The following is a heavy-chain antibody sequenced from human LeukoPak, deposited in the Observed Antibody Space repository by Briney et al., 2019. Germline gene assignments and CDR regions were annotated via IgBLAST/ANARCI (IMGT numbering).Heavy chain of an antibody. J-gene: IGHJ4*02. V-gene: IGHV4-59*08. CDR2: IYYSGST. CDR3: ARQIRGNLWWLPFDY. D-gene: IGHD5-12*01. CDR1: GGSISSYY. Sequence: SETLSLPCTVSGGSISSYYWSWIRQPPGKGLEWIGYIYYSGSTNYNPSLKSRVTISVDTSKNQFSLKLSSVTAADTAVYYCARQIRGNLWWLPFDYWGQGTLVTVSS.